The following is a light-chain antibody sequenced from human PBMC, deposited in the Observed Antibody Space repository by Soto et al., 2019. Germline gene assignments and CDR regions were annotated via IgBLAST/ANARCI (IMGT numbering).Light chain of an antibody. Sequence: EFVLTQSPGTLSLSPGERATLSCRASQTVRNNYLAWYQQKPGQAPRLLIYDASSRATGIPDRFSGGGSGTDLTLTISRXEPEDFAVYYCQQFSSYPLTFGGGTKVDTK. CDR3: QQFSSYPLT. CDR1: QTVRNNY. J-gene: IGKJ4*01. V-gene: IGKV3-20*01. CDR2: DAS.